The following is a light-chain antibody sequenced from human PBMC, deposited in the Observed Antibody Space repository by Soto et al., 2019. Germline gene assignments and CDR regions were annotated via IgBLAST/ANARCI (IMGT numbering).Light chain of an antibody. CDR3: QQYDSPPLT. V-gene: IGKV3-20*01. CDR1: QSVASNY. J-gene: IGKJ4*01. CDR2: GAS. Sequence: EIVLTQSPGTLSLSPGARATLSCRASQSVASNYVAWYQQRRGQAPRLLIHGASNRAAGIPERFSGSGSGADYTLTISRLEPEDFAVYFCQQYDSPPLTFGGGTKVEIK.